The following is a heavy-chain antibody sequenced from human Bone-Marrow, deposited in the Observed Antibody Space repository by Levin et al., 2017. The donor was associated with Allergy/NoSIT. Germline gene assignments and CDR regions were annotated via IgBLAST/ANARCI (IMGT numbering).Heavy chain of an antibody. Sequence: SVKVSCKASGGTFSSYAISWVRQAPGQGLEWMGGIIPIFGTANYAQKFQGRVTITADESTSTAYMELSSLRSEDTAVYYCAREFNCSGGSCYGWRDFDYWGQGTLVTVSS. J-gene: IGHJ4*02. CDR3: AREFNCSGGSCYGWRDFDY. CDR1: GGTFSSYA. CDR2: IIPIFGTA. V-gene: IGHV1-69*13. D-gene: IGHD2-15*01.